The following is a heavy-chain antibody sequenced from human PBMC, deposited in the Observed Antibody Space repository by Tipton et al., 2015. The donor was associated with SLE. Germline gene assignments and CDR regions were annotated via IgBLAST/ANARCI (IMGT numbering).Heavy chain of an antibody. V-gene: IGHV4-61*02. Sequence: TLSLTCAVSGGSISNASYYWNWIRQPAGKGLEWIGRIYTSGFTNYNPSLKSRVTMSVDTSKNHFSLRLSSVTATDTAVYYCARGVWWVQLWAHDPFDVWGQGTMVAVSS. CDR2: IYTSGFT. D-gene: IGHD2-8*02. CDR1: GGSISNASYY. J-gene: IGHJ3*01. CDR3: ARGVWWVQLWAHDPFDV.